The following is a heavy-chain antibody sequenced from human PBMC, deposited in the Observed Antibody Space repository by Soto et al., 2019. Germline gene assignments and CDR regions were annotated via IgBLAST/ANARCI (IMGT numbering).Heavy chain of an antibody. CDR3: ARGGGKPVWYFDL. Sequence: QVQLVQSGAEVKKPGSSVKVSCKASGGTFSSYAISWVRQAPGQGLEWMGGIIPIFGTANYAQKFQGRVTITAGESTNTAYMELGSLGSEETALYYCARGGGKPVWYFDLWGRGTLVTVSS. CDR1: GGTFSSYA. D-gene: IGHD1-26*01. J-gene: IGHJ2*01. CDR2: IIPIFGTA. V-gene: IGHV1-69*01.